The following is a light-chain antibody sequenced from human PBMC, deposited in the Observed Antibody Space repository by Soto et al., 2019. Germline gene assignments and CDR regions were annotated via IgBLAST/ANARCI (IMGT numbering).Light chain of an antibody. CDR2: DAS. CDR1: QSVNNW. V-gene: IGKV1-5*01. Sequence: DLQMTQYPSTLSASVGERVTISCRASQSVNNWLAWYQRKPVKAPKLLIHDASTLESGIPSRFSGSGSGNEFTLTISSLQPDDFSTYYCQQYNSYWTFGQGNKVEIK. J-gene: IGKJ1*01. CDR3: QQYNSYWT.